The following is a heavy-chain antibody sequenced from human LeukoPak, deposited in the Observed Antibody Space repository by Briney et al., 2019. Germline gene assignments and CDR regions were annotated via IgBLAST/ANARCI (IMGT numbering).Heavy chain of an antibody. CDR2: ISAYNGNT. V-gene: IGHV1-18*01. J-gene: IGHJ5*02. D-gene: IGHD1-26*01. Sequence: ASVKVSCKASGYTFTSYGISWVRQAPGQGLEWMGWISAYNGNTNYAQKLQGRVTMTRDTSTSTVYMELSSLRSEDTAVYYCARGAAGIVGATGGLWFDPWGQGTLVTVSS. CDR3: ARGAAGIVGATGGLWFDP. CDR1: GYTFTSYG.